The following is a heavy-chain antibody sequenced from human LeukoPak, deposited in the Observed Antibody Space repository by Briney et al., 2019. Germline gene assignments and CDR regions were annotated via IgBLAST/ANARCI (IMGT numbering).Heavy chain of an antibody. J-gene: IGHJ4*02. V-gene: IGHV1-2*02. CDR1: GYTFTGYY. Sequence: GASVKVSCKASGYTFTGYYMHWVRQAPGQGLEWMGWINPNSGGTNYAQKFQGRVTMTRDMSISTAYMELSRLRSDDTAVYYCARAWSVGSQFDYWGQGTLVTVSS. CDR3: ARAWSVGSQFDY. CDR2: INPNSGGT. D-gene: IGHD2-15*01.